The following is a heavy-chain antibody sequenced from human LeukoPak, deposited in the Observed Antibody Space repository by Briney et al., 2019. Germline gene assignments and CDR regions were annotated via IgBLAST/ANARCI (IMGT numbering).Heavy chain of an antibody. D-gene: IGHD3-10*01. CDR3: ARAGTSIRGNKVY. CDR2: IKEDGSEK. V-gene: IGHV3-7*03. CDR1: GFKFDDYW. Sequence: GGSLRLSCAASGFKFDDYWMNWVRQAPGKGLEWVANIKEDGSEKYYVDSVKGRFTISRDNARNFLYLQMNSLRAEDTAVYYCARAGTSIRGNKVYWGQGTLVTISS. J-gene: IGHJ4*02.